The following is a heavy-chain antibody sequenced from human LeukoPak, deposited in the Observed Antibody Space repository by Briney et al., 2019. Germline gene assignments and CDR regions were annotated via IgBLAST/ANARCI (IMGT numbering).Heavy chain of an antibody. CDR2: ISSSSSTI. Sequence: GGSLRLSCAASGFTFSSYSMNWVRQAPGKGLEWVSYISSSSSTIYYADSVKGRFTISRDNAKNSLYLQMNSLRAEDTAVYYCARDFYHYGDYLFDYWGQGTLVTVSS. CDR1: GFTFSSYS. V-gene: IGHV3-48*01. J-gene: IGHJ4*02. CDR3: ARDFYHYGDYLFDY. D-gene: IGHD4-17*01.